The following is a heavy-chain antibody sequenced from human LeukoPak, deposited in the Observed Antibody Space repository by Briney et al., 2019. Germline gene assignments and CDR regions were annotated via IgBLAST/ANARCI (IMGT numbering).Heavy chain of an antibody. CDR3: ARTLYGFSTTVTTWGY. CDR1: SASISSGGYY. Sequence: PSETLSFTCTVSSASISSGGYYWSWIRQHPGKGLEWIGYIYSSGSTYYNPSLKSRVTISVDTSKNRFSLKLSSVIAADTAVYYCARTLYGFSTTVTTWGYWGRGTLVTVSS. V-gene: IGHV4-31*03. J-gene: IGHJ4*02. D-gene: IGHD4-11*01. CDR2: IYSSGST.